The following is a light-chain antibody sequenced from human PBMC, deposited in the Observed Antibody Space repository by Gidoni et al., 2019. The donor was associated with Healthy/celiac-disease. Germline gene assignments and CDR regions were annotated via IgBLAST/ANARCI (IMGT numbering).Light chain of an antibody. CDR3: NSRDSSGNHLE. CDR2: GKN. V-gene: IGLV3-19*01. Sequence: SSELTQDPAVSVALGQTVRITCQGDSLRSYYASWYQQKPGQAPVLVIYGKNNRPSGIPDRFSGSSSGNTASLTITGAQAEDEAGYYCNSRDSSGNHLEFGGGTKLTVL. J-gene: IGLJ2*01. CDR1: SLRSYY.